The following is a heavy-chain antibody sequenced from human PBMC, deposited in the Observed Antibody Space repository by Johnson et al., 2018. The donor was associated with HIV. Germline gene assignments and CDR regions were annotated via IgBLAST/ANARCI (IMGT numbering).Heavy chain of an antibody. D-gene: IGHD2-21*02. J-gene: IGHJ3*02. CDR1: GFTFNSYG. Sequence: QVQLVESGGGVVQPGRSLRLSCAASGFTFNSYGMHWVRQAPGKGLEWVSVMYSGGRTYYADSVKGRFTISRDNAENSLYLQMNNLRAEDTAVYYCGRHRDDAFDIWGQGTMVTVSS. CDR3: GRHRDDAFDI. CDR2: MYSGGRT. V-gene: IGHV3-NL1*01.